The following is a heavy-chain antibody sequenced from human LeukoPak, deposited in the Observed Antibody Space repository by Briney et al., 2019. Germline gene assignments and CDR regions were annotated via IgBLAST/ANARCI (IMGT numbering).Heavy chain of an antibody. CDR3: ARAPYDFWSGYSYGFDY. CDR2: IYHSGST. CDR1: GGSICSGGYY. Sequence: SETLSLTCTVSGGSICSGGYYWSWIRQPPGKGLEWIGYIYHSGSTYYNPSLKSRVTISVDRSKNQFSLKLSSVTAADTAVYYCARAPYDFWSGYSYGFDYWGQGTLVTVSS. D-gene: IGHD3-3*01. J-gene: IGHJ4*02. V-gene: IGHV4-30-2*01.